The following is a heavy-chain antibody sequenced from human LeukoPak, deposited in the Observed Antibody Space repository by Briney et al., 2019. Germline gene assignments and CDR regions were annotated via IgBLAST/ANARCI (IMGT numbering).Heavy chain of an antibody. CDR1: GDSVSIHSTT. CDR3: ARGPVGHFDS. Sequence: SQTLSLTCVISGDSVSIHSTTWNWIRQSPSRGLEWLGRTFYRAKWYSDYAISVKSRITITADTSKNQFSLQLNSVTPDDTAVYYCARGPVGHFDSWGQGALFTVSS. V-gene: IGHV6-1*01. CDR2: TFYRAKWYS. J-gene: IGHJ4*02.